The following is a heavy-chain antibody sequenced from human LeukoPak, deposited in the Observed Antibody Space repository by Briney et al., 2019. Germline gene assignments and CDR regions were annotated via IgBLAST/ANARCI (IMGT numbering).Heavy chain of an antibody. V-gene: IGHV4-59*01. Sequence: PSETLSLTSTVSGGSISNYYWSWIRQPPGKGLEWIGYIYYSGSTKYNPSLKSRVTISVDTSKNQFSLELSSVTAADTAVYYCARTRYCISTSCYFDYWGQGTLVTASS. CDR2: IYYSGST. CDR3: ARTRYCISTSCYFDY. CDR1: GGSISNYY. J-gene: IGHJ4*02. D-gene: IGHD2-2*01.